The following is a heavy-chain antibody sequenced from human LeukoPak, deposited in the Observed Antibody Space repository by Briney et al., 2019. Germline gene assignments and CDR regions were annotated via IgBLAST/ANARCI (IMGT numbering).Heavy chain of an antibody. Sequence: GGSLGSSLQAPESTSSSFSMNWSRKLPGKGRDWASSISSSSSYIYYADSVKGRFTISRDNAKNSLYLQMNSLRAEDTAVYYCARDRRQQLVRIRAFDIWGQGTMVTVSS. V-gene: IGHV3-21*01. CDR1: ESTSSSFS. D-gene: IGHD6-13*01. CDR2: ISSSSSYI. J-gene: IGHJ3*02. CDR3: ARDRRQQLVRIRAFDI.